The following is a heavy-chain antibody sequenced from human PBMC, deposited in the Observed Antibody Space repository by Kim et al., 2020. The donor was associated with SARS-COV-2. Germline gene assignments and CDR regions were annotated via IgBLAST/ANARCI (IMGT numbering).Heavy chain of an antibody. CDR1: GFTFSSYW. Sequence: GGSLRLSCAASGFTFSSYWMSWVRQAPGKGLEWVANIKQDGSEKYYVDSVKGRFTISRDNAKNSLYLQMNSLRAEDTAVYYCAREPNYGDYYFDYWGQGNLVTVSS. CDR2: IKQDGSEK. D-gene: IGHD4-17*01. V-gene: IGHV3-7*01. CDR3: AREPNYGDYYFDY. J-gene: IGHJ4*02.